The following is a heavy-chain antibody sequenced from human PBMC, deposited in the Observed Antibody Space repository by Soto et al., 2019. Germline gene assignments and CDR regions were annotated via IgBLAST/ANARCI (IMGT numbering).Heavy chain of an antibody. CDR2: IKIDGSEK. CDR1: GLTFGHYW. D-gene: IGHD2-8*02. V-gene: IGHV3-7*01. J-gene: IGHJ4*02. CDR3: ARDLDLVDGFDH. Sequence: EVQMLQSGGGMVEPGGSLRLSCVASGLTFGHYWMSWVRQAPGKGLEWVANIKIDGSEKYDVDSVKSLFAISGDNTKNSVFLQLNSLRTEDTAVYYSARDLDLVDGFDHWGQGTLVIVSP.